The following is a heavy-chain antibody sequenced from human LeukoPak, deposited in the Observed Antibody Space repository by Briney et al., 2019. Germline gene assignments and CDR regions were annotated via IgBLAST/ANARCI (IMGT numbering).Heavy chain of an antibody. Sequence: GASVKVSCKASGYSFTGYYIHWLRHAPGQGLEWMGIFNPGDGSTNYAQKFQGRVTMTRYTSTSTAYIHLSSLRSEGTAVYYCARIVRVGVAYFDYWGQGTLVTVSS. J-gene: IGHJ4*02. CDR1: GYSFTGYY. CDR2: FNPGDGST. D-gene: IGHD1-26*01. V-gene: IGHV1-46*01. CDR3: ARIVRVGVAYFDY.